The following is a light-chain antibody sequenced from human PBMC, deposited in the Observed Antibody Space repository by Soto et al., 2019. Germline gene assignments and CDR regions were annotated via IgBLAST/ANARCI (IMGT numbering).Light chain of an antibody. CDR3: QQYHSPPLA. CDR1: QTISSW. CDR2: KAS. Sequence: DIQMTQSPSTLSGSVGDRVTITCRASQTISSWLAWYQQKPGKAPKLLIYKASTLKSGVPSRFSGSGSGTDFTLTISSLQAEDVAVYYCQQYHSPPLAFGGGTKVDIK. J-gene: IGKJ4*01. V-gene: IGKV1-5*03.